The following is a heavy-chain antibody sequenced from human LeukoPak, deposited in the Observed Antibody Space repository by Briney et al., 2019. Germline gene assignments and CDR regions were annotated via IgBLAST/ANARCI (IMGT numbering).Heavy chain of an antibody. CDR2: IYYSGST. Sequence: RSETLSLTCTVSGGSISSSSYYWGWIRQPPGKGLEWIGSIYYSGSTYYKPSLKSRVTISVDTSKNQFSLKLSSVTAADTAEYYCARDDSTPPFLAPDAFDIWGQGTMVTVSS. J-gene: IGHJ3*02. CDR3: ARDDSTPPFLAPDAFDI. CDR1: GGSISSSSYY. V-gene: IGHV4-39*07. D-gene: IGHD3-22*01.